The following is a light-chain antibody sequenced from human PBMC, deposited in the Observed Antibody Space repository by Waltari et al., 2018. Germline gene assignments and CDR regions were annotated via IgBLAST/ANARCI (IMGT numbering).Light chain of an antibody. V-gene: IGLV2-23*03. CDR1: TSNVGSYNL. J-gene: IGLJ2*01. Sequence: QSALTQPAPASGSPGQSITISCTGFTSNVGSYNLVSWYQKHPGKAPKLLIYEGNSRPSIVSNRFSGSKADNTASLTLSGLQAEDEADYYCCSNVGSSVFFGGGTKLTVL. CDR2: EGN. CDR3: CSNVGSSVF.